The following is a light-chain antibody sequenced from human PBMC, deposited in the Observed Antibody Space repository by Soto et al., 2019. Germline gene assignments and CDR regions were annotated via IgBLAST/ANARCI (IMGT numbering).Light chain of an antibody. Sequence: QSVLTQPRSVSGSPGQSVTISCTGTSSDVGGYNYVSWYRQHPGKAPKLTISDVSKRPSGVPDRFSGSKSGNTASLTISGLQAEDEADYYCCSYAGTYTWVFGGGTKLTVL. V-gene: IGLV2-11*01. CDR1: SSDVGGYNY. CDR3: CSYAGTYTWV. CDR2: DVS. J-gene: IGLJ2*01.